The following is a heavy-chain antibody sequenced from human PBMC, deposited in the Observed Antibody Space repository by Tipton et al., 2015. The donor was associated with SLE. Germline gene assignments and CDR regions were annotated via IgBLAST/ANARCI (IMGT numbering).Heavy chain of an antibody. CDR1: GGAFNAYH. V-gene: IGHV4-34*01. J-gene: IGHJ3*01. CDR3: AKSPDAFDV. Sequence: TLSLTCDFYGGAFNAYHYHWIRRPPGKGLEWIGKINSFGSTNYSPSLKSRVTMSVDTSKNQFSLRLTSVTAADTAVYYCAKSPDAFDVWGQGTMVTVSS. CDR2: INSFGST.